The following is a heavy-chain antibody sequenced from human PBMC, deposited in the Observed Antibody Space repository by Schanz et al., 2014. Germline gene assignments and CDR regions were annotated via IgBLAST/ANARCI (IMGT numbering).Heavy chain of an antibody. V-gene: IGHV3-11*05. Sequence: QVQLVESGGGLVKPGGSLRLSCAASGFTFSDYYMSWIRQAPGKGLEWVSYISGTTTYTNYADSVKGRFTISRDNAKNSLYLQMNSLRVEDTAVYYCAKARRKSNCSGGRCFHYSYYGMDVCGQRTTVTGSS. CDR2: ISGTTTYT. J-gene: IGHJ6*02. CDR3: AKARRKSNCSGGRCFHYSYYGMDV. CDR1: GFTFSDYY. D-gene: IGHD2-15*01.